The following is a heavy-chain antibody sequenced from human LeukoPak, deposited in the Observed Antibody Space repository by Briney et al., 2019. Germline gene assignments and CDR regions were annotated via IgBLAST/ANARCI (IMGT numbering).Heavy chain of an antibody. CDR3: ALDSSGWSDDSFDI. D-gene: IGHD6-13*01. J-gene: IGHJ3*02. CDR1: GGSICSSRYY. V-gene: IGHV4-61*01. Sequence: SEALSLTCTVSGGSICSSRYYWSWIRQPPGKGLEWIGYIYYSGSTKYNPSLKSRVTMSIDTSKNQFSLNLKSVTAADTAVYYCALDSSGWSDDSFDIWGHGTMVTVSS. CDR2: IYYSGST.